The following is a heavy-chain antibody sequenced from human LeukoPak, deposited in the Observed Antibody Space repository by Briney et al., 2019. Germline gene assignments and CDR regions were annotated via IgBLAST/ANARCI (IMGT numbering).Heavy chain of an antibody. D-gene: IGHD2-15*01. V-gene: IGHV1-2*02. CDR1: GYTFTGYY. Sequence: ASVKVSCKASGYTFTGYYMHWVRQAPGQGLEWMGWINPNSGGTNYAQRFQGRVTMTRDTSISTAYMELSRLRSDDTAVYYCAREFRRYCSGGNCYSPLEYAFDIWGQGTMVTVSS. J-gene: IGHJ3*02. CDR2: INPNSGGT. CDR3: AREFRRYCSGGNCYSPLEYAFDI.